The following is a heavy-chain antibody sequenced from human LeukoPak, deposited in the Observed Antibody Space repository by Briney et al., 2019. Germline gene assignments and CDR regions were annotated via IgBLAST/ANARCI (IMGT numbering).Heavy chain of an antibody. J-gene: IGHJ4*02. CDR3: ARAPITSPFYFDY. V-gene: IGHV3-20*04. D-gene: IGHD2-2*01. CDR2: INWNGGST. CDR1: GFAFDDHG. Sequence: GGSLRLSCTASGFAFDDHGMSWVRQVPGKGLEWVSGINWNGGSTGYADPLRGRFTISRDNAKNSLNLQMDSLRAEDTALYYCARAPITSPFYFDYWGQGTLVTVSS.